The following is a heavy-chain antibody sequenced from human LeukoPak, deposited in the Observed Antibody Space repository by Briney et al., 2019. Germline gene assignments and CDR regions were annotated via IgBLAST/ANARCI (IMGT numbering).Heavy chain of an antibody. V-gene: IGHV1-18*04. D-gene: IGHD2-2*01. CDR3: ARQRIEVPTALVDY. CDR1: GYTFTNYG. Sequence: ASVKVSCKASGYTFTNYGISWVRQAPGQGLEWTGWINAYNYNTNYAQKLQGRVAMTTDTSSSTAYMELRSLRSDDTAVYYCARQRIEVPTALVDYWGQGTLVTVSS. J-gene: IGHJ4*02. CDR2: INAYNYNT.